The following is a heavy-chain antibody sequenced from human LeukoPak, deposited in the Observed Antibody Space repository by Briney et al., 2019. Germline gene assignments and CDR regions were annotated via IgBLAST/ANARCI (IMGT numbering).Heavy chain of an antibody. D-gene: IGHD6-19*01. CDR1: GFSLSNYW. J-gene: IGHJ4*02. Sequence: PGGSLRLSCAASGFSLSNYWMNWVRQAPGKGLEWVANIKQDGSEKNYVDSVKGRFTISRDNSKNTLYLQMNSLRAEDTAVYYCARPPPDYSSGWSVYFDYWGQGTLVTVSS. CDR2: IKQDGSEK. V-gene: IGHV3-7*01. CDR3: ARPPPDYSSGWSVYFDY.